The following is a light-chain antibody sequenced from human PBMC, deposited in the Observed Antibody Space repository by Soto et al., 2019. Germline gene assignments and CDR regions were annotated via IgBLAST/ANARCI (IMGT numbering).Light chain of an antibody. Sequence: EIVLTQSPATVSLSPGERATLSCRASQSISTSLAWYQQKPGQAPRLLIYDASNRATGIPARFSGSGSGTDFTLTISSLEPEDFAVYYCQHRSDWPITFGQGTRLEIK. CDR2: DAS. J-gene: IGKJ5*01. CDR3: QHRSDWPIT. CDR1: QSISTS. V-gene: IGKV3-11*01.